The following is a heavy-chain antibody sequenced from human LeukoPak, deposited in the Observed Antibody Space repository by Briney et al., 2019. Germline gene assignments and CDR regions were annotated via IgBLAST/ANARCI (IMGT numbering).Heavy chain of an antibody. CDR3: ARGMGDGAFDI. D-gene: IGHD3-16*01. Sequence: QTGGSLRLSCAASGFTFSSYWMSWLRQAPGKGLEWVANIKQDGSEKYYVDSVKGRFTISRDNAKNSLYLQMNSLRAEDTAVYYCARGMGDGAFDIWGQGTMVTVSS. CDR1: GFTFSSYW. V-gene: IGHV3-7*01. CDR2: IKQDGSEK. J-gene: IGHJ3*02.